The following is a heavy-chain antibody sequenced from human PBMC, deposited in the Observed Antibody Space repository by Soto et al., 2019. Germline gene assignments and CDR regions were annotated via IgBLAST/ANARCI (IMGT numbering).Heavy chain of an antibody. CDR1: GYSISSSNW. CDR2: IYYSGTT. CDR3: ARREIQGPIDY. Sequence: QVQLQESGPGLVKPSDTLSLTCAVSGYSISSSNWWGWIRQPPGKGLEWIGYIYYSGTTYYNPSLKSRLTMSVDTSKNQFALKLTSVTAVDTAVYYCARREIQGPIDYWGQGTLVTVSS. D-gene: IGHD1-26*01. J-gene: IGHJ4*02. V-gene: IGHV4-28*01.